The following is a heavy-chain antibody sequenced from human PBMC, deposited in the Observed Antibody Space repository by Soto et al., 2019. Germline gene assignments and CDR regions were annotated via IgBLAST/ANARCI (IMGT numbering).Heavy chain of an antibody. D-gene: IGHD6-13*01. CDR3: ARDWWEEPAGKETVSQFDY. J-gene: IGHJ4*02. V-gene: IGHV3-33*01. Sequence: PGGSLRLSWAESGFAFSSFGIHWVRQAPRKGLEWVAVIWSDGNKKYYADSVRGRFTISRDNSKNTLYLQMNSLRGEDTAVYYCARDWWEEPAGKETVSQFDYWGQGTQVTV. CDR2: IWSDGNKK. CDR1: GFAFSSFG.